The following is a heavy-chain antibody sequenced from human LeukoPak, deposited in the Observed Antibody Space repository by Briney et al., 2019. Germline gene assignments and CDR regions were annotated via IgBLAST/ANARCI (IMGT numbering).Heavy chain of an antibody. CDR1: GGSISSYY. CDR3: ARVQRDAYCGGDCYSSADGAFDI. CDR2: IHYSGST. V-gene: IGHV4-59*01. D-gene: IGHD2-21*02. Sequence: SETLSLTCTVSGGSISSYYWSWIRQPPGKGLEWIGYIHYSGSTNYNPSLKSRVTISVDTSKNQFSLKLSSVTAADTAVYYCARVQRDAYCGGDCYSSADGAFDIWGQGTMVTVSS. J-gene: IGHJ3*02.